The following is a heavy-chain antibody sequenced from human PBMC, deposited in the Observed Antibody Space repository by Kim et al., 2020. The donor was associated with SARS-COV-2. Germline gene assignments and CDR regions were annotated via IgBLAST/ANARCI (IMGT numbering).Heavy chain of an antibody. D-gene: IGHD6-19*01. J-gene: IGHJ4*02. Sequence: GGSLRLSCAASGFGFGGHWMHWVRQVPGKGLVWVARINGDGSNTGYADSVRGRFTISRDNTKNTQYLQMNSLSAEDTAVYYCARGKVAGTGPFDKWGQGTLVTVSS. CDR1: GFGFGGHW. V-gene: IGHV3-74*01. CDR3: ARGKVAGTGPFDK. CDR2: INGDGSNT.